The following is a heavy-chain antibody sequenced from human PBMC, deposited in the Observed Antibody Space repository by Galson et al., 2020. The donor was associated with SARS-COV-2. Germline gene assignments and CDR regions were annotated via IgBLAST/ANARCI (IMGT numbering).Heavy chain of an antibody. J-gene: IGHJ4*02. Sequence: GGSLRLSCAASGFRFDDYGMHWVRQAPGKGLEWVSLISWDDRTYYAESVKDRFTISRDNNKNSLYLQMNNLRAEDTALYYCAKGYDTSSEFVFDYWGQGTLVTVSS. V-gene: IGHV3-43D*04. CDR3: AKGYDTSSEFVFDY. D-gene: IGHD5-12*01. CDR2: ISWDDRT. CDR1: GFRFDDYG.